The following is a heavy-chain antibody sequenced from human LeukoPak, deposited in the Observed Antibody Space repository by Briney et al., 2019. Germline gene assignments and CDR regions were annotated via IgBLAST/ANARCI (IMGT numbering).Heavy chain of an antibody. D-gene: IGHD2-21*01. J-gene: IGHJ4*02. V-gene: IGHV4-39*01. CDR2: IYYSGNT. Sequence: SETLSLTCTVSGVSISSSNSYWGWIRQPPGKGLEWIGSIYYSGNTYYNASLKSQVSISIDTSKNRFSLKLTSVTAADTAVYYCARHVVASSPLAYWGQGTLVTVSS. CDR1: GVSISSSNSY. CDR3: ARHVVASSPLAY.